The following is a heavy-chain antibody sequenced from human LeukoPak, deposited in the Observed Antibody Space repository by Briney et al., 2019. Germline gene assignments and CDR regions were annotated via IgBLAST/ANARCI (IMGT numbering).Heavy chain of an antibody. CDR1: GFTFSDHY. CDR2: TRNKANSYTT. D-gene: IGHD7-27*01. J-gene: IGHJ4*02. CDR3: ARVYWGSLDY. Sequence: GGSLRLSCAASGFTFSDHYMDWVRQAPGKGLEWVGRTRNKANSYTTEYAASVKGRFTISRDDSKNSLCLQMNSLKTEDTAVYYCARVYWGSLDYWGQGTLVTVSS. V-gene: IGHV3-72*01.